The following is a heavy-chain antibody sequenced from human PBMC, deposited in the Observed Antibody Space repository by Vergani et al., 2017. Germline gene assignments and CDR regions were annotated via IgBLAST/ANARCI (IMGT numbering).Heavy chain of an antibody. CDR2: IYYSGST. V-gene: IGHV4-59*12. D-gene: IGHD3-22*01. CDR3: AREGGYDSSGYYYGGADY. J-gene: IGHJ4*02. CDR1: GGSISSYY. Sequence: QVQLQESGPGLVKPSETLSLTCTVSGGSISSYYWSWIRQPPGKGLEWIGYIYYSGSTNYNPSLKSRVTISVDTSKNQFSLQLSSVTAADTAVYYCAREGGYDSSGYYYGGADYWGQGTLVTVSS.